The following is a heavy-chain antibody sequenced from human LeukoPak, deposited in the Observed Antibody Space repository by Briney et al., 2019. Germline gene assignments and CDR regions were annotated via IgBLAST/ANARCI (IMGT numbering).Heavy chain of an antibody. CDR1: GASISGSSYY. CDR3: ARGRGSWSNRKLKVYYYYMDV. V-gene: IGHV4-39*01. J-gene: IGHJ6*03. CDR2: IHSSGNT. Sequence: SETLSLTCTVSGASISGSSYYWSWIRQPPGQGLEWIGTIHSSGNTYYNPSLKSRVTISVDTSKNQFSLKLSSVSAADTAVYYCARGRGSWSNRKLKVYYYYMDVWGKGTTVTVSS. D-gene: IGHD6-13*01.